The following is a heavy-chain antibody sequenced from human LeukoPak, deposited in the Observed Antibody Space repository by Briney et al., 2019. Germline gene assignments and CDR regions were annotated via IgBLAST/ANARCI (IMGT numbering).Heavy chain of an antibody. J-gene: IGHJ4*02. CDR3: ARRGGSYFDY. CDR1: GFTFSSYG. Sequence: GGSLRLSCAASGFTFSSYGMHWVRQAPGKGLEWVALISYDGSNKYYAGSVKGRFTISRDSSKNTLYLQMDSLRPEDTAVYYCARRGGSYFDYWGQGTLVTVSS. D-gene: IGHD3-16*01. V-gene: IGHV3-30*03. CDR2: ISYDGSNK.